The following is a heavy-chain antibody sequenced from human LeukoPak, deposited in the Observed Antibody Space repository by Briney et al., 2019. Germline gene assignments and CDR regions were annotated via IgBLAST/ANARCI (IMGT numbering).Heavy chain of an antibody. CDR3: AREKRGGLSGNLGGLFASYYTYYYLDV. V-gene: IGHV1-46*01. CDR2: INPSDGAT. CDR1: GYTFTMYY. D-gene: IGHD1-26*01. J-gene: IGHJ6*03. Sequence: ASLKLSCKASGYTFTMYYVHWVRQAPGQGLEWMGMINPSDGATTYAQRFQGRGTMTRDTSTNTVYMDRCSLRSEDSPVYFCAREKRGGLSGNLGGLFASYYTYYYLDVWGRGTTVTVSS.